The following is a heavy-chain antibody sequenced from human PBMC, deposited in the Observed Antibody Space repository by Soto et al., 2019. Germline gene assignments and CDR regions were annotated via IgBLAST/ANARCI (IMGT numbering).Heavy chain of an antibody. V-gene: IGHV4-39*01. CDR1: GGSISSSSYY. J-gene: IGHJ6*02. Sequence: SETLSLTCTVSGGSISSSSYYWGWIRQPPGKGLEWIGSIYYSGSTYCNPSLKSRVTISVDTSKNQFSLKLSSVTAADTAVYYCARLGDYYYGMDVWGQGTTVTVSS. CDR2: IYYSGST. CDR3: ARLGDYYYGMDV.